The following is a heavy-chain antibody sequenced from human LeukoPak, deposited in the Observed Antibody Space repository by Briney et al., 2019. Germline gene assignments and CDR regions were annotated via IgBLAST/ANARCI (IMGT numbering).Heavy chain of an antibody. CDR2: MNPNSGNT. J-gene: IGHJ6*03. V-gene: IGHV1-8*03. Sequence: ASVKVSCKASGYTFTSYDINWVRQATGQGLEWMGWMNPNSGNTGYAQKFQGRVTITRNTSTSTAYMELSSLRSEDPAVYYGARGGYQLVYPCCYCYVDGWGKGTTVTVS. CDR1: GYTFTSYD. D-gene: IGHD2-2*02. CDR3: ARGGYQLVYPCCYCYVDG.